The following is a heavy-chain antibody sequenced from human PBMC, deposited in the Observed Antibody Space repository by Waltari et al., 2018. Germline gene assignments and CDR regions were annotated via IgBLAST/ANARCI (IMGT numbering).Heavy chain of an antibody. CDR1: GASITDYH. Sequence: QVPLPASGPGLVKPSETLSLTCTVPGASITDYHWSWFRQSAGKGLEWIGRMFISGSTDYNPSLQSRISMSLDASKSQFSLRLNSVTAADTAVYYCATKDGHFWGQGVLVTVSS. CDR3: ATKDGHF. J-gene: IGHJ4*02. D-gene: IGHD3-3*02. CDR2: MFISGST. V-gene: IGHV4-4*07.